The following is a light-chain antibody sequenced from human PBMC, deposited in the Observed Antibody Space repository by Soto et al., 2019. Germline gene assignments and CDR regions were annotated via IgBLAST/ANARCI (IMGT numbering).Light chain of an antibody. CDR3: QQYGSTPRT. J-gene: IGKJ1*01. V-gene: IGKV3-20*01. CDR1: QSVTNNY. CDR2: GAS. Sequence: EIVLTQSPGTLSLSPGARATLTCRSSQSVTNNYLAWYQQKPGQAPRLLIYGASSRATGIPDRFSGSGSGTDFTLTISRLEPEDFAVYHCQQYGSTPRTFGQGTKVESK.